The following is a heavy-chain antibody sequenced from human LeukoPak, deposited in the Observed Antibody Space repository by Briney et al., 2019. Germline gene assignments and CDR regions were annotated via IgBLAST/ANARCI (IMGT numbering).Heavy chain of an antibody. J-gene: IGHJ4*02. CDR2: FYSGGST. Sequence: GGSLRLSCAASGFTVSSNYMNWVRQAPGKGLEWGSVFYSGGSTYYADSVKGRFTISRDNSKSTLFLQKNSLRAKDTAVYYCAKASRQAAVASPLDYWGQGSLVTVSS. CDR1: GFTVSSNY. V-gene: IGHV3-53*01. CDR3: AKASRQAAVASPLDY. D-gene: IGHD6-19*01.